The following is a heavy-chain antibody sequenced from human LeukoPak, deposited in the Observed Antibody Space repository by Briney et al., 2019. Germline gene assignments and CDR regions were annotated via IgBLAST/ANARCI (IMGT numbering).Heavy chain of an antibody. Sequence: GGSLRLSCAASGFTFSTYDMHWVRQVTGKGLEWVSVINTAGGTYYAASVKGRFTISRENAKNSLYLQMNSLRAGDTAVYYCTRGVEGGLGPWGQGTLVTVSS. CDR3: TRGVEGGLGP. CDR2: INTAGGT. D-gene: IGHD3-3*01. CDR1: GFTFSTYD. J-gene: IGHJ5*02. V-gene: IGHV3-13*01.